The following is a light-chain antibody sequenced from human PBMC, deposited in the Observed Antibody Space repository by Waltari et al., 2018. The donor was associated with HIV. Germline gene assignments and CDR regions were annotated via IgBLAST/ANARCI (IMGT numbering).Light chain of an antibody. CDR3: SSYSSGTTLWL. J-gene: IGLJ3*02. Sequence: QSALTQPASVSGSPGQSITISCSGPNSDIGGYAYVSVYQQIPSGAPKLILYEVTNLPSGVSNRFSGFKSGNTASLTISGLQSEDEAVYYCSSYSSGTTLWLFGGGTQLTVL. CDR1: NSDIGGYAY. CDR2: EVT. V-gene: IGLV2-14*01.